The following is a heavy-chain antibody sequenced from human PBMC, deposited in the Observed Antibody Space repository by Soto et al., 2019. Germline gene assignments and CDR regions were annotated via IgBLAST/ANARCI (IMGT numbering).Heavy chain of an antibody. Sequence: SVKVSCKASGGTFSSYAISWVRQAPGQGLEWMGGIIPIFGTANYAQKFQGRVTITADESTSTAYMELSSLRSEDTAVYYCAREVGWERAFDYWGQGXLVTVSS. V-gene: IGHV1-69*13. CDR3: AREVGWERAFDY. J-gene: IGHJ4*02. D-gene: IGHD1-26*01. CDR1: GGTFSSYA. CDR2: IIPIFGTA.